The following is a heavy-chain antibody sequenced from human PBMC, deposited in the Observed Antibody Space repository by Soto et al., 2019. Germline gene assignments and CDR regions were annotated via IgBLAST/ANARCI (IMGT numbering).Heavy chain of an antibody. CDR2: IYYSAST. J-gene: IGHJ4*02. V-gene: IGHV4-59*01. D-gene: IGHD5-12*01. CDR1: GNSINDYY. CDR3: ARWLRPYYFDY. Sequence: SETLSLTCAVSGNSINDYYWSWIRQPPGKGLEWIGYIYYSASTNYNPSLKSRVTISGDTSKNQISLKLTSVTAADTAVYYCARWLRPYYFDYWGQGTLVTVSS.